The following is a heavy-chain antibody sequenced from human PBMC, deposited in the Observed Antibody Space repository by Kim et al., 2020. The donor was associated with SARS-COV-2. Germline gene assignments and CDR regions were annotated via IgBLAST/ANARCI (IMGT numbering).Heavy chain of an antibody. CDR2: IYYSGST. V-gene: IGHV4-61*01. Sequence: SETLSLTCTVSGGSVSSGSHYWSWIRQPPGKGLEWIGYIYYSGSTNYNPSLKSRVTISVDTSKNQFSLKLSSVTAADTAVYYCARVLVDSSGYYYSGLIDYWGQGTLVTVSS. CDR3: ARVLVDSSGYYYSGLIDY. J-gene: IGHJ4*02. D-gene: IGHD3-22*01. CDR1: GGSVSSGSHY.